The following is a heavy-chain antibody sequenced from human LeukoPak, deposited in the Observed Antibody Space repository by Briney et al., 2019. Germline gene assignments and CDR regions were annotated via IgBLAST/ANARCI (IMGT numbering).Heavy chain of an antibody. D-gene: IGHD3-22*01. CDR2: ISGSGGTP. J-gene: IGHJ4*02. CDR1: GFTFSSNA. CDR3: AKYSAASAWGYYDSSGFFYFDY. V-gene: IGHV3-23*01. Sequence: GGSLRLSCAASGFTFSSNAMSWVRQAPGKGLEWGSAISGSGGTPYYADSVKGRFTISRDNSKNTLYLQMNSLRAEDTAVYYCAKYSAASAWGYYDSSGFFYFDYWGQGTLVTVSS.